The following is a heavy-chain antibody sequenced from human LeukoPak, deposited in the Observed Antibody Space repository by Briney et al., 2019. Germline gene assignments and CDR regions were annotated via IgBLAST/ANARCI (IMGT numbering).Heavy chain of an antibody. J-gene: IGHJ4*02. CDR2: IYHSGST. D-gene: IGHD3-3*01. CDR1: GGSISSGGYY. CDR3: AIRLRLEAWYYFDY. V-gene: IGHV4-30-2*01. Sequence: SETLSLTCTVSGGSISSGGYYWSWIRQPPGKGLEWIGYIYHSGSTYYNPSLKSRVTISVDRSKNQFSLKLSSVTAADTAVYYCAIRLRLEAWYYFDYWGQGTLVTVSS.